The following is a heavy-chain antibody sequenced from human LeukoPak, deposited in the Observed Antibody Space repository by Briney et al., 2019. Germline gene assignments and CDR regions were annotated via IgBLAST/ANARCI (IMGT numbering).Heavy chain of an antibody. CDR1: GFTFSSYG. J-gene: IGHJ4*02. V-gene: IGHV3-33*01. Sequence: PGRSLRLSCVASGFTFSSYGMHWVRQAPGKGLEWVAVIWYDGSNKYYADSVKGRFTISRDNSKNTLYLQMNSLRAEDTAVYYCARDSSSGWYGYFDYWGQGTLVTVSS. CDR3: ARDSSSGWYGYFDY. CDR2: IWYDGSNK. D-gene: IGHD6-19*01.